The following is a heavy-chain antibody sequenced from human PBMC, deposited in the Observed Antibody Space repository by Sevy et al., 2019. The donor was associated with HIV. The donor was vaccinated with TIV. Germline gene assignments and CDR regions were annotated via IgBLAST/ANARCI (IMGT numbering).Heavy chain of an antibody. CDR3: AKVRESSAYKELDH. V-gene: IGHV3-23*01. CDR2: ISGSGGTT. J-gene: IGHJ4*02. CDR1: GFTFSSFA. D-gene: IGHD1-1*01. Sequence: GGSLRLSCAASGFTFSSFAMTWVRQAPGKGLEWVSVISGSGGTTYYAGSVKSRFTISRDESKNMLYLQMNSLRAEDTAIYYCAKVRESSAYKELDHWGQGTLVTVSS.